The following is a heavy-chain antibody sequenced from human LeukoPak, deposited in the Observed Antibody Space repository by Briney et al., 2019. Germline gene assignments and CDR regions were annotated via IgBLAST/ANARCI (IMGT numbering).Heavy chain of an antibody. V-gene: IGHV4-34*01. D-gene: IGHD2-2*01. CDR2: INHSGST. CDR1: GGSFSGYY. CDR3: ARGRLRYQLLWAPFGY. J-gene: IGHJ4*02. Sequence: PSETLSLTCAVYGGSFSGYYWSWIRQPPGKGLEWIGEINHSGSTNYNPSLKSRVTISVDTSKNQFSLKLSSVTAADTAVYYCARGRLRYQLLWAPFGYWGQGTLVTVSS.